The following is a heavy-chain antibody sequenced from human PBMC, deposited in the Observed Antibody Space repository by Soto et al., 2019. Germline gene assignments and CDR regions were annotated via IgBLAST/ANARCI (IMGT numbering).Heavy chain of an antibody. CDR1: GYTFTGYY. Sequence: GASVKVSCKASGYTFTGYYMHWVRQAPGQGLEWMGWINPNSGGTNYAQKFQGWVTMTRDTSISTAYMELSRLRSDDTAGYYCARDSPGVYYDSSGYYPGAGYYYYGMDVWGQGTTVTVSS. D-gene: IGHD3-22*01. CDR2: INPNSGGT. CDR3: ARDSPGVYYDSSGYYPGAGYYYYGMDV. J-gene: IGHJ6*02. V-gene: IGHV1-2*04.